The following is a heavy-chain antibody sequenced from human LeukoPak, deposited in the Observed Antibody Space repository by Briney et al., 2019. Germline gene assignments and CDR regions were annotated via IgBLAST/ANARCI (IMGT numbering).Heavy chain of an antibody. CDR3: AKENGSGWYPYAFDI. CDR1: GFTFSSCA. V-gene: IGHV3-23*01. D-gene: IGHD6-19*01. J-gene: IGHJ3*02. CDR2: ISGSCGST. Sequence: PGGSLRLSCAASGFTFSSCAMSWVRQAPGKGLEWVSAISGSCGSTYYADSVKGRFTISRDNSKHTLYLQMNSLRAEDTAVYYCAKENGSGWYPYAFDIWGQGTMVTVSS.